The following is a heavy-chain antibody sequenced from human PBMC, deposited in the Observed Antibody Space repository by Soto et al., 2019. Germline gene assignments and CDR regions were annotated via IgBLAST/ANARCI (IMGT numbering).Heavy chain of an antibody. CDR3: ARDTYYYDSSGYYYVNAFDI. V-gene: IGHV4-61*01. Sequence: SLTCTVSGGSVSSGSYYWSWIRQPPGKGLEWIGYIYYSGSTNYNPSLKSRVTISVDTSKNQFSLKLSSVTAADTAVYYCARDTYYYDSSGYYYVNAFDIWGQGTMVTVS. D-gene: IGHD3-22*01. J-gene: IGHJ3*02. CDR1: GGSVSSGSYY. CDR2: IYYSGST.